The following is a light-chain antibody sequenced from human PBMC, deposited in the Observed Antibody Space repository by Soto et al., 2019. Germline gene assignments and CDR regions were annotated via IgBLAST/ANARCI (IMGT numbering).Light chain of an antibody. CDR1: SSNIGSNY. Sequence: QSVLTQPPSASGTPGQRVTISCSGSSSNIGSNYVYWYQQLPGTAPKLLIYSNNQRPSGVPDRFSGSKSGTSASLAISGLRSEDEADYYCAAWDDSLSAFYVFGTGTKVNVL. V-gene: IGLV1-47*02. J-gene: IGLJ1*01. CDR2: SNN. CDR3: AAWDDSLSAFYV.